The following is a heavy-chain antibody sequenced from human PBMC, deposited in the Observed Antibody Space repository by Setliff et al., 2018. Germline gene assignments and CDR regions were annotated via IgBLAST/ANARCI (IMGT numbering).Heavy chain of an antibody. V-gene: IGHV1-69*13. CDR2: IIPIFGTA. Sequence: SVKVSCKAPGGTFSIYTISWVRQAPGQGLEWMGRIIPIFGTANYAQKFQGRVTITADESTSTAYMELRSLRSEDTAVYYCARSPPTSTYYDFWSGYSYYFDYWGQGTLVTVSS. D-gene: IGHD3-3*01. CDR3: ARSPPTSTYYDFWSGYSYYFDY. J-gene: IGHJ4*02. CDR1: GGTFSIYT.